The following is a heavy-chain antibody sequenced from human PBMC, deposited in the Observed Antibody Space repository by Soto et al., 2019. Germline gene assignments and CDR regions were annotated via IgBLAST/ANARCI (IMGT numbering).Heavy chain of an antibody. Sequence: EVQLVESGGGLIQPGGSLRLSCAASGFTVSSNYMSWVRQAPGKGLEWVSVIYSGGSTYYADSVKGRFTISRDNSKNTLYLQMNSLRADDTAVYYCARTLIAAAGDAFDIWGQGTMVTVSS. CDR2: IYSGGST. V-gene: IGHV3-53*01. J-gene: IGHJ3*02. CDR1: GFTVSSNY. D-gene: IGHD6-13*01. CDR3: ARTLIAAAGDAFDI.